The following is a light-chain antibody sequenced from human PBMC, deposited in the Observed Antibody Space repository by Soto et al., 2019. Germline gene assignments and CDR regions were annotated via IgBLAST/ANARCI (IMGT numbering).Light chain of an antibody. CDR1: QSISSG. CDR2: DAS. Sequence: DIQMTQSPSTLSASVGDRVTITCRASQSISSGLAWYQQKPGTAPKLLIYDASSLESGVPSRFSGSGAGTDFTLTISSRQSADFAVYYCQHYNYWPYTFGQGTKVDIK. V-gene: IGKV1-5*01. J-gene: IGKJ2*01. CDR3: QHYNYWPYT.